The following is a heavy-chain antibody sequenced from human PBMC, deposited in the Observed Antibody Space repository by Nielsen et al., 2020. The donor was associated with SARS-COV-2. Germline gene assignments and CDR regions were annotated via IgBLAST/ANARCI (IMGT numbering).Heavy chain of an antibody. Sequence: GESLKISCAASGFTFSSYGMHWVRQAPGKGLEWVAVISYDGSNKYYADSVKGRFTISRDNSKNTLYLQMNSLRAEDTAVYYCARDISTTMITFGGADWGQGTLVTVSS. CDR2: ISYDGSNK. V-gene: IGHV3-30*03. CDR1: GFTFSSYG. J-gene: IGHJ4*02. D-gene: IGHD3-16*01. CDR3: ARDISTTMITFGGAD.